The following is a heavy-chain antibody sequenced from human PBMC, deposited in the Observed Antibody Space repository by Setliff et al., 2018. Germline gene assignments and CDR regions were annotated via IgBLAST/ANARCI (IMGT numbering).Heavy chain of an antibody. J-gene: IGHJ4*02. V-gene: IGHV3-7*01. CDR1: GFTFSRYW. D-gene: IGHD3-16*01. Sequence: GSLRLSCAASGFTFSRYWVGWVRQAPGKGLEWVANIKQDGSGKYYVDSVKGRFTISRDNAKNSLYLQMNSLRAEDTAVYYCARDGGEYWGQGTLVTVSS. CDR2: IKQDGSGK. CDR3: ARDGGEY.